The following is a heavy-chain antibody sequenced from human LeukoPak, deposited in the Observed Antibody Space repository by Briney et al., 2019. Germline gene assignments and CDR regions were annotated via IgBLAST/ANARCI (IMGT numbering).Heavy chain of an antibody. Sequence: PGGSLRLSCAASGFTFSSYGMHWVRQAPGKGLEWVAVISYDGSNKYYADSVKGRFTISRDNSKNTLYLQMNSLRAEDTAVYYCAKDKPLYYYGSGSAVGDAFDIWGQGTMVTVSS. V-gene: IGHV3-30*18. J-gene: IGHJ3*02. CDR1: GFTFSSYG. CDR3: AKDKPLYYYGSGSAVGDAFDI. CDR2: ISYDGSNK. D-gene: IGHD3-10*01.